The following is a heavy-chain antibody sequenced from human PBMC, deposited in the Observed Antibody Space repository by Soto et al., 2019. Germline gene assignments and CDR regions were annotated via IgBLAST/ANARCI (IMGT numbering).Heavy chain of an antibody. CDR2: INHSGST. Sequence: QVQLQQWGAGLLKPAETLSLTCAVYGGTFSGYYWRWSRQPPGKGLEWIGEINHSGSTHQNPSLKSRVTISVDTSKNQLYLEQSSVTAGDTAEYYWAGDSLTVTSAADGWGQGTLVTVSS. J-gene: IGHJ4*02. D-gene: IGHD4-17*01. CDR1: GGTFSGYY. V-gene: IGHV4-34*01. CDR3: AGDSLTVTSAADG.